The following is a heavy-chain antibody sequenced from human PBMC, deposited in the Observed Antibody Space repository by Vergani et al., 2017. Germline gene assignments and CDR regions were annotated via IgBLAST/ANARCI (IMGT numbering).Heavy chain of an antibody. CDR2: IFSNDEK. CDR3: AGILRYFDGCFSYYDYGMDV. V-gene: IGHV2-26*01. CDR1: GFSLSNARMG. Sequence: QVTLKESGPVLVKPTETLTLTCTVSGFSLSNARMGVSWIRQPPGKALEWLAHIFSNDEKSYSTSLKSRLTISKDTSKSQVVLTMTNMDPVDTATYYCAGILRYFDGCFSYYDYGMDVWGQGTRVTVS. J-gene: IGHJ6*02. D-gene: IGHD3-9*01.